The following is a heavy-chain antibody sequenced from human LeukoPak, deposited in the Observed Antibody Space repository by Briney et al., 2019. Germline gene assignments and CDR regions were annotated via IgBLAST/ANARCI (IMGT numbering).Heavy chain of an antibody. D-gene: IGHD2-15*01. V-gene: IGHV1-8*01. CDR2: MNPNSGNT. Sequence: XASXXTFTSYDINXVRQATGQGLEWMGWMNPNSGNTGYAQKFQGRVTMTRNTSISTAYMELSSLRSEDTAVYYCATGSYFDYWGQGTLVTVSS. J-gene: IGHJ4*02. CDR3: ATGSYFDY. CDR1: XXTFTSYD.